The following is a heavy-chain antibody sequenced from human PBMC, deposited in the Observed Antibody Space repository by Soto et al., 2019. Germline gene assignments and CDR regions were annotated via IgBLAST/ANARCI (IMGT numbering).Heavy chain of an antibody. CDR3: ARAPVFYYGSGSYYNY. CDR1: GFTFNNFA. V-gene: IGHV3-23*01. J-gene: IGHJ4*02. Sequence: GWSLRLSCAASGFTFNNFAMSWVRQAPGKGLEWVSAISDSGGTTYYADSVKGRFTVSRDNSKNTLFLQMNGLRAEDTALYYCARAPVFYYGSGSYYNYWGQGTLVTVSS. D-gene: IGHD3-10*01. CDR2: ISDSGGTT.